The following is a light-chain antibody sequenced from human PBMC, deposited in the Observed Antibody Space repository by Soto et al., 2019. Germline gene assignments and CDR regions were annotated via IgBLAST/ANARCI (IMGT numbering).Light chain of an antibody. CDR3: QQFNNWPRT. Sequence: EIAMTQSPATLSVSPGERATLPCRASPSVSSKLAWYQQKPGQAPRLLIYDASTRATGIPARFSGSGSGTEFTLTISSLQSEDFAVYYCQQFNNWPRTFGQGTKVDIK. CDR1: PSVSSK. J-gene: IGKJ1*01. V-gene: IGKV3-15*01. CDR2: DAS.